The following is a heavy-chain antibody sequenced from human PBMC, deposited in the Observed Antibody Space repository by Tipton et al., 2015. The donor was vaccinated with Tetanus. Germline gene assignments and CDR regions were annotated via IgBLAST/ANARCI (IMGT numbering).Heavy chain of an antibody. CDR2: TYYSGST. J-gene: IGHJ5*02. CDR1: GGSISSYY. Sequence: TLSLTCTVSGGSISSYYWSWIRQPPGKGLEWIGYTYYSGSTNYNPSLKSRVTISVDTSKNQFSLKLSSVTAADTAVYYCARTADNWFDPWGQGTLVTVSS. D-gene: IGHD2-21*02. CDR3: ARTADNWFDP. V-gene: IGHV4-59*01.